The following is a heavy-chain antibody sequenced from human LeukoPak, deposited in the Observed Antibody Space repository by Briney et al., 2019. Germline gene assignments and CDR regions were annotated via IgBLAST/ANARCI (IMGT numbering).Heavy chain of an antibody. CDR3: ARAGIDNALDY. V-gene: IGHV3-21*01. J-gene: IGHJ4*02. D-gene: IGHD2-2*01. Sequence: GGSLRLSCAASGFTLSSLAMHWVRQAPGKGLEWVSSSGTRSGTKYYADSVMGRLTISRDSAMNSVSLQINSLRAEDTAIYYCARAGIDNALDYWGQGTQVTVSS. CDR2: SGTRSGTK. CDR1: GFTLSSLA.